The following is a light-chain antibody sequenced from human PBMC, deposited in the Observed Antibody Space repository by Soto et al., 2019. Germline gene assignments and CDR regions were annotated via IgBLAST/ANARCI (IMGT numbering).Light chain of an antibody. CDR3: QQYFSTPPT. CDR1: QSLLYSSNNKNY. CDR2: WAS. V-gene: IGKV4-1*01. Sequence: DIVMTQSPDSLAVSLGERATINCKSSQSLLYSSNNKNYLAWYQQKSGQPPKLLFYWASTRESGVPDRFSGSGSETDFTLTFTSLQPEDVAVYYCQQYFSTPPTFGHGTKVEIK. J-gene: IGKJ1*01.